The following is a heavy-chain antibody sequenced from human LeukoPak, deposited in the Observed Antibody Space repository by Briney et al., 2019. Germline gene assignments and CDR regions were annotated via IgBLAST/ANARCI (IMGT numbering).Heavy chain of an antibody. V-gene: IGHV4-59*01. CDR2: IYYSGST. Sequence: SETLSLTCTVSGGSISSYYWSWIRQPPGKGLEWIGYIYYSGSTNYNPSLKSRVTISVDTSKNQFSLKLSSVTAADTAVYYCARARYYYDSSGGLDAFDIWGQGTMVTVSS. CDR1: GGSISSYY. D-gene: IGHD3-22*01. J-gene: IGHJ3*02. CDR3: ARARYYYDSSGGLDAFDI.